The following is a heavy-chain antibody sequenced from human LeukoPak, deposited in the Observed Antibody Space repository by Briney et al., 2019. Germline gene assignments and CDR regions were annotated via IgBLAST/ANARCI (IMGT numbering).Heavy chain of an antibody. CDR1: GFTFSNYT. J-gene: IGHJ4*02. CDR3: AKDSNSVIMWFEN. Sequence: GGSLRLSCAASGFTFSNYTMSWVRQAPGKGLEWVSGVSVSGAHYADSVKGRFTVSRDSSKETLYLQLNSLRPEDTAVYYCAKDSNSVIMWFENWGQGTLVTVSS. V-gene: IGHV3-23*01. CDR2: VSVSGA. D-gene: IGHD3-10*01.